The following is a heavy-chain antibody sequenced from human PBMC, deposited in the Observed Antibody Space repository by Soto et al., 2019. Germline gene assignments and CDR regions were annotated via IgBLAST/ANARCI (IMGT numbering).Heavy chain of an antibody. Sequence: GGSLRLSCAASGFTFSSYSMSWVRQAPGKGLEWVSYISSSSGAMYYADSVKGRFTISRDNAKNSLYLQMNSLRDEDTAVYYCARDLVGTTYEGYWGQGTLVTVYS. D-gene: IGHD1-7*01. V-gene: IGHV3-48*02. CDR3: ARDLVGTTYEGY. CDR1: GFTFSSYS. CDR2: ISSSSGAM. J-gene: IGHJ4*02.